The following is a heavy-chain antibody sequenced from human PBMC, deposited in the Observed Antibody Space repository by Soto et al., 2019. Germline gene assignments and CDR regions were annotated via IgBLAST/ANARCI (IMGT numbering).Heavy chain of an antibody. J-gene: IGHJ4*02. CDR3: AREGGIVGATTVDY. V-gene: IGHV4-30-4*01. CDR1: GGSISSGDYY. Sequence: QVQLQESGPGLVKPSQTLSLTCTVSGGSISSGDYYWSWIRQPPGKGLEWIGYIYYSGSTYYNPSLKTRVTISVDTSKNPFSLKLSSVPAADTAVYYCAREGGIVGATTVDYWGQGTLVTVSS. CDR2: IYYSGST. D-gene: IGHD1-26*01.